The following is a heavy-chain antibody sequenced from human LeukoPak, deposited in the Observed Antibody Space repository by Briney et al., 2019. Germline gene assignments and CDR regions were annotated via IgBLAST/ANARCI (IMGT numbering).Heavy chain of an antibody. CDR3: ARERTGWYFDY. Sequence: PGGSLRLSCSASGFSFSSHAMTWVRQAPGKGLEWVSALSGSGDFKYYADSVKGRFTISRDNSKNTLYLQMNSSRPEDTAVYYCARERTGWYFDYWGQGALVTVSS. J-gene: IGHJ4*02. CDR1: GFSFSSHA. CDR2: LSGSGDFK. D-gene: IGHD3/OR15-3a*01. V-gene: IGHV3-23*01.